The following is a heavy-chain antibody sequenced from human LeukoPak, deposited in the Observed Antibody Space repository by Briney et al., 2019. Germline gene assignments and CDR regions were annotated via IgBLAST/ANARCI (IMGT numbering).Heavy chain of an antibody. J-gene: IGHJ3*02. D-gene: IGHD2-15*01. Sequence: SETLSLTCTVSGGSISSYYWSWLRQPAGQGLEWIGRIYTSGSTNYDPSLKSRVTMSVDTSKNQFSLKLSSVTAADTAVYYCARDSVVVVAATHAFDIWGQGTMVTVSS. CDR3: ARDSVVVVAATHAFDI. V-gene: IGHV4-4*07. CDR2: IYTSGST. CDR1: GGSISSYY.